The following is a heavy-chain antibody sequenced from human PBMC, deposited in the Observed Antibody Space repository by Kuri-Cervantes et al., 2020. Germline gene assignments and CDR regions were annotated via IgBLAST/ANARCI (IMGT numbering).Heavy chain of an antibody. V-gene: IGHV1-2*02. CDR2: INPNSGGT. Sequence: ASVKVSCKASGYTFTGYYMHWVRQVPGQGLEWMGWINPNSGGTNYAQKFQGRVTMTRDTSISTAYMELSSLRSEDTAVYYCARGVRGYSYGPNWFDPWGQGTLVTVSS. J-gene: IGHJ5*02. CDR3: ARGVRGYSYGPNWFDP. D-gene: IGHD5-18*01. CDR1: GYTFTGYY.